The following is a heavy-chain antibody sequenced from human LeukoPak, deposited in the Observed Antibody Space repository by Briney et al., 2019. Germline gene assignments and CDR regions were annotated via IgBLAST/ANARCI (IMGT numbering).Heavy chain of an antibody. D-gene: IGHD4-11*01. CDR3: ARKYSNYNNYCFDY. Sequence: GESLKISCKGSGYSXTSYWIGWVRQMPGKGLEWMGIIYPGDSDTRYSPSFQGQVTISAGKSISAAYLQWSSLKASDTAMYYCARKYSNYNNYCFDYWGQGTLVTVSS. CDR2: IYPGDSDT. V-gene: IGHV5-51*01. CDR1: GYSXTSYW. J-gene: IGHJ4*02.